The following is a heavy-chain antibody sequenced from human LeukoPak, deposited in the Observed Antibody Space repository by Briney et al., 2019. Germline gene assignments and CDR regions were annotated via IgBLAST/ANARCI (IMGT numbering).Heavy chain of an antibody. CDR3: ARDWAHGSFDL. J-gene: IGHJ4*02. Sequence: ASVKVSCKALGYPFTAFSLHWVRQAPGQGPEWMAIINPGIFTTTYAQKLQDRITVTSDTSTATVNMELRSLRLEDTAVYCCARDWAHGSFDLWGQGTLVTVSS. CDR2: INPGIFTT. D-gene: IGHD3-16*01. V-gene: IGHV1-46*01. CDR1: GYPFTAFS.